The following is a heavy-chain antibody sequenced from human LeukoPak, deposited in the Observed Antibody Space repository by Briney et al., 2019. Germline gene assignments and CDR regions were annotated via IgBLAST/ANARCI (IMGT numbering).Heavy chain of an antibody. J-gene: IGHJ1*01. V-gene: IGHV1-8*01. Sequence: ASVKVSCKASGYTFTSYDINWVRQATGQGLEWMGWMNPNSGNTGYAQKFQGRVTMTRNTSISTAYMELSSLRSEDTAVYYCARDSEYSSSWPEYFQHWGQGTLVTVSS. D-gene: IGHD6-13*01. CDR3: ARDSEYSSSWPEYFQH. CDR2: MNPNSGNT. CDR1: GYTFTSYD.